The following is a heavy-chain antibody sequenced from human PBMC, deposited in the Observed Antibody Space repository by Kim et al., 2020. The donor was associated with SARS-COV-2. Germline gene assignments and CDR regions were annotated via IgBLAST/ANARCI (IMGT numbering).Heavy chain of an antibody. V-gene: IGHV4-34*01. J-gene: IGHJ4*02. D-gene: IGHD6-6*01. Sequence: SETLSLTCAVYGGSFSGYYWSWIRQPPGKGLEWIGEINHSGSTNYNPSLKSRVTISVDTSKNQFSLKLSSVTAADTAVYYCARAVRRFKQLVPGYFDYWGQGTLVTVSS. CDR2: INHSGST. CDR3: ARAVRRFKQLVPGYFDY. CDR1: GGSFSGYY.